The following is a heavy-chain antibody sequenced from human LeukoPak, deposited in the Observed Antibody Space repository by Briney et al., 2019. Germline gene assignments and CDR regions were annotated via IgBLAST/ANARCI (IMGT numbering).Heavy chain of an antibody. CDR1: GFTFSNNW. CDR2: INSDGSTT. V-gene: IGHV3-74*01. Sequence: GGSLRLSCAASGFTFSNNWMHWVRQAPGKGLVWVSRINSDGSTTTYADSVKGRFTISRDNAKNTLYLQMHSLRAEDTAVYYCARGYIYGYDCWGQGALVTVSS. CDR3: ARGYIYGYDC. J-gene: IGHJ4*02. D-gene: IGHD5-18*01.